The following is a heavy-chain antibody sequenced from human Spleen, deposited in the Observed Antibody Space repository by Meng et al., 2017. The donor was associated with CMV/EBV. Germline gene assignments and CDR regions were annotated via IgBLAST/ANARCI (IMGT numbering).Heavy chain of an antibody. CDR2: IYYRGST. Sequence: SETLSLTCIVSGGSIGSSSDYWGWIRQPPGKGLEWIGTIYYRGSTNYSPSLKSRVTISVDTSKNQFSLKLSSVTAADTAVYYCASPSPLHYDFWSGYDYWGQGTLVTVSS. V-gene: IGHV4-39*01. CDR3: ASPSPLHYDFWSGYDY. J-gene: IGHJ4*02. D-gene: IGHD3-3*01. CDR1: GGSIGSSSDY.